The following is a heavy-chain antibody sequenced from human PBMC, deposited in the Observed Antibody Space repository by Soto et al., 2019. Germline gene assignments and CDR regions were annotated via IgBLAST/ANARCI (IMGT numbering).Heavy chain of an antibody. CDR2: ISGSGGST. V-gene: IGHV3-23*01. D-gene: IGHD3-3*01. J-gene: IGHJ6*03. Sequence: GGSLRLSCAASGFTFSSYAMSWVRQAPGKGLEWVSAISGSGGSTYYADSVRGRFTISSDNSKNTLYLQMNSLRAEDTAVYYFFKLGLTPRYYMDVWGTGITINVFS. CDR3: FKLGLTPRYYMDV. CDR1: GFTFSSYA.